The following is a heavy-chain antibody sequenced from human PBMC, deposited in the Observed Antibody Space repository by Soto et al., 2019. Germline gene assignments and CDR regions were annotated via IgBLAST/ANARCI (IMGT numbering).Heavy chain of an antibody. V-gene: IGHV3-30*18. J-gene: IGHJ6*02. CDR2: ISYDGSSK. CDR1: GFTFSDYG. CDR3: AKDPAYYAFWSGLIEGDGMDG. D-gene: IGHD3-3*01. Sequence: QVQLVESGGGVVQPGRSLRLSCAASGFTFSDYGMHWVRQAPGKGLEWVAVISYDGSSKYYADSVLGRFTISRDNSKNTLNLQMNSLRPEDTAVYYCAKDPAYYAFWSGLIEGDGMDGWGQGTSVTVSS.